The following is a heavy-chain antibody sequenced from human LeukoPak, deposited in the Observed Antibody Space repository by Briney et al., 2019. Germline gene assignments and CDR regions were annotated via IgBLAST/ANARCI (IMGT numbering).Heavy chain of an antibody. CDR2: ISGSGGST. V-gene: IGHV3-23*01. J-gene: IGHJ4*02. D-gene: IGHD3-10*01. Sequence: GGSLRLSCAASGFTFSSYAMSWVRQAPGKGLEWVSAISGSGGSTYYADSVKGRFTISRDNSKNTLYLQMNGLRAEDTAVYYCAKDYGYGSGSYYPDYWGQGTLVTVSS. CDR3: AKDYGYGSGSYYPDY. CDR1: GFTFSSYA.